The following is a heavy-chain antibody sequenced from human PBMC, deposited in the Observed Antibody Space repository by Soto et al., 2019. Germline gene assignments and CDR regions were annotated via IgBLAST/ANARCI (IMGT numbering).Heavy chain of an antibody. CDR1: GFTFSSYE. V-gene: IGHV3-48*03. CDR3: ARDNTLIYSHPYYFDY. J-gene: IGHJ4*02. D-gene: IGHD3-22*01. Sequence: VGSLRLSCAASGFTFSSYEMNWVRQAPGKGLEWVSYISSSGSTIYYADSVKGRFTISRDNAKNSLYLQMNSLRAEDTAVYYCARDNTLIYSHPYYFDYWGQGTLVTVSS. CDR2: ISSSGSTI.